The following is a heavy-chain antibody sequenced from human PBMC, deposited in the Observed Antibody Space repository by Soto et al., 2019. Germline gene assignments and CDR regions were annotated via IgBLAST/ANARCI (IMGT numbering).Heavy chain of an antibody. Sequence: SVKVSCKASGGTFSSYAISWVRQAPGQGLEWMGGIIPIFGTANYAQKFQGRVTITADESTSTAYMELSSLRSEDTAVYYCARVNRPYSSSWSRPIYYFDYWGQGALVTVSS. J-gene: IGHJ4*02. CDR3: ARVNRPYSSSWSRPIYYFDY. CDR2: IIPIFGTA. V-gene: IGHV1-69*13. CDR1: GGTFSSYA. D-gene: IGHD6-13*01.